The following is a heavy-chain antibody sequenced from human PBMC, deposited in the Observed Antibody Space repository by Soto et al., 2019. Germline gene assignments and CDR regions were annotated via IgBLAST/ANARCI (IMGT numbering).Heavy chain of an antibody. CDR2: ISAYNGNT. D-gene: IGHD2-2*01. J-gene: IGHJ6*02. CDR1: GYTFTSYG. V-gene: IGHV1-18*01. Sequence: ASVKVSCKASGYTFTSYGISWVRQAPGQGLEWMGWISAYNGNTNYAQKLQGRVTMTTDTSTSTAYMELRSLRSDDTAVYYCARVFECSSTSCYRYYGMDVWGQGTTVTVSS. CDR3: ARVFECSSTSCYRYYGMDV.